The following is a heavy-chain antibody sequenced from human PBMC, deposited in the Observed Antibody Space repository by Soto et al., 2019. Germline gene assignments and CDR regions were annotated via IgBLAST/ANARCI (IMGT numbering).Heavy chain of an antibody. J-gene: IGHJ4*02. CDR3: ARNVLLWFGELSHLEY. V-gene: IGHV4-39*01. D-gene: IGHD3-10*01. CDR1: GGSISSSSSY. CDR2: IYYSGST. Sequence: SETLSLTCTVSGGSISSSSSYWGWIRQPPGKGLEWIGYIYYSGSTNYNPSLKSRVTISVDTSKNQFSLRLNSVTAADMAVYYCARNVLLWFGELSHLEYWGQGTLVTVSS.